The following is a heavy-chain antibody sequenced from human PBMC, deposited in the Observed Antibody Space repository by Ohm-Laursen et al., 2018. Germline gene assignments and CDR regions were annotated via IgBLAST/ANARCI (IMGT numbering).Heavy chain of an antibody. CDR1: GYTFTAYY. D-gene: IGHD4-17*01. Sequence: ASVKVSCKASGYTFTAYYIHWVRQAPGQGIEWMGWINPNSRGKNYARNFEGRVTMTKDTSVSTAYMELSSLRSDDTAVYYWARDPPPYGDDSSGFDYWGQGTLVTVSS. CDR2: INPNSRGK. J-gene: IGHJ4*02. CDR3: ARDPPPYGDDSSGFDY. V-gene: IGHV1-2*02.